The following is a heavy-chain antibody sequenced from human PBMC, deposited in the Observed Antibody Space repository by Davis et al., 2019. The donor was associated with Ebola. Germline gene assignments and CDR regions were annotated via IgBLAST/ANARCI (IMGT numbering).Heavy chain of an antibody. J-gene: IGHJ4*02. CDR1: EFTFSGYA. D-gene: IGHD3-3*01. V-gene: IGHV3-23*01. Sequence: GESLKISCAASEFTFSGYAMSWVRQAPGKGLEWVSAISGSGGSTYYAGSVKGRFTISSDNSRNTLYLQMNSLRAEDTAVYYCAKAPVRFLEWFTTDYWGKGTLVTVSS. CDR2: ISGSGGST. CDR3: AKAPVRFLEWFTTDY.